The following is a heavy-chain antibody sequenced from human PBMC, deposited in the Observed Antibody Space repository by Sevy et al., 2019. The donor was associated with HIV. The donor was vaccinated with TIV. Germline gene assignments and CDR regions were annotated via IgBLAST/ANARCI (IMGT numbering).Heavy chain of an antibody. CDR2: FRSKAYGGTT. CDR1: GFTFGDYA. Sequence: GGSLRLSCTTSGFTFGDYAMTWVRQAPGKGLEWVGFFRSKAYGGTTEYAASVKGRFTISRDDSKSIAYLQMNSLKTEDTAVYYCTRYCSSSSCEKTNRVDAFDIRGQGTMVTVSS. CDR3: TRYCSSSSCEKTNRVDAFDI. D-gene: IGHD2-2*01. V-gene: IGHV3-49*04. J-gene: IGHJ3*02.